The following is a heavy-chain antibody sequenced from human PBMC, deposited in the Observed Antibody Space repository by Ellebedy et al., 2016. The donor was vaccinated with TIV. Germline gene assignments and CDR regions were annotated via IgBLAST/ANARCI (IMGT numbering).Heavy chain of an antibody. CDR1: GFTFSTYG. J-gene: IGHJ4*02. CDR2: VRSDGSNK. Sequence: GESLKISCAASGFTFSTYGMQWVRQAPGKGLEWEAVVRSDGSNKNYADSVKGRFTISRDNSKNTLFLQMNSLRAEDTAVYYCARDAHHYGSGSYSPLDYWGQGTLVTVSS. V-gene: IGHV3-33*01. D-gene: IGHD3-10*01. CDR3: ARDAHHYGSGSYSPLDY.